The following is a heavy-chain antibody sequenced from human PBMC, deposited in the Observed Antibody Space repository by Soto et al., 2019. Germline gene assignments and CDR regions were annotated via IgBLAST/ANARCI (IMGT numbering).Heavy chain of an antibody. D-gene: IGHD4-17*01. J-gene: IGHJ4*02. CDR1: GFTFSSYG. CDR2: IWYDGSNK. V-gene: IGHV3-33*01. CDR3: ARDPMYYGDVGTFDY. Sequence: QVQLVESGGGVVQPGRSLRLSCAASGFTFSSYGMHWVRQAPGKGLEWVAVIWYDGSNKYYADSVKGRFTISRDNSKNPLYLQMNSLRAEDTAVYYCARDPMYYGDVGTFDYWGQGTLVTVSS.